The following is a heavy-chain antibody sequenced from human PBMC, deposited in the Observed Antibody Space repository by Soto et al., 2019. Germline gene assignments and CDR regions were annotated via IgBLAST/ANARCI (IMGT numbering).Heavy chain of an antibody. J-gene: IGHJ6*03. D-gene: IGHD3-10*01. CDR1: GYTFTGYY. Sequence: ASVKVSCKASGYTFTGYYMHWVRQAPGQGLEWMGWINPNSGGTNYAQKFQGWVTMTRDTSISTAYMELSRLRSDDTAVYYCASTNYNPSLKSRVTISVDTSTNQFSLKLSSVTAADTAVYYCARVKLGYCSSTSCLWGNYYYYYMDVWGKGTTVTVSS. CDR2: INPNSGGT. CDR3: ASTNYNPSLKSRVTISVDTSTNQFSLKLSSVTAADTAVYYCARVKLGYCSSTSCLWGNYYYYYMDV. V-gene: IGHV1-2*04.